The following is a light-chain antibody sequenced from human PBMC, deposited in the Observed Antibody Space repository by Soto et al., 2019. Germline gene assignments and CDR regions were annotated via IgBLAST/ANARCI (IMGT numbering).Light chain of an antibody. V-gene: IGKV1-13*02. CDR1: QGISSA. CDR3: HQFNSYPPL. J-gene: IGKJ5*01. CDR2: DAS. Sequence: AIQLNQSASSLSASVGDRVTITCRASQGISSALAWYQQKPGKAPKLLIYDASSLESGVPSRFRDSGSGTDFTLTISSLQPEDFATYYCHQFNSYPPLFGQGTRLEIK.